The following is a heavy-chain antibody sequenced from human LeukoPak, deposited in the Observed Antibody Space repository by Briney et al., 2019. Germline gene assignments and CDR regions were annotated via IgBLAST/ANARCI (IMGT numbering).Heavy chain of an antibody. CDR3: ARGRSSMVRGYYYYYMDV. Sequence: GASVKVSCKASGYTFTSYGISWVRQAPGQGLEWMGWISAYNGNTNYAQKLQGRVTMTTDTSTSTAYMELRSLRSGDTAVYYCARGRSSMVRGYYYYYMDVWGKGTTVTISS. CDR2: ISAYNGNT. V-gene: IGHV1-18*01. J-gene: IGHJ6*03. CDR1: GYTFTSYG. D-gene: IGHD3-10*01.